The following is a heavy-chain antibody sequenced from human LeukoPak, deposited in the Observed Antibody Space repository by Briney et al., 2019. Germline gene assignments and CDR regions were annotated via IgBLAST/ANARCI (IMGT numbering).Heavy chain of an antibody. CDR2: ISYDGSNK. J-gene: IGHJ4*02. V-gene: IGHV3-30*01. Sequence: PGRSLRLSCAASGFTFSSYAMHWVCQAPGKGLEWVAVISYDGSNKYYADSVKGRFTISRDNSKNTLYLQMNSLRAEDTAVYYCAREGQLVSFDYWGQGTLVTVSS. CDR1: GFTFSSYA. D-gene: IGHD6-6*01. CDR3: AREGQLVSFDY.